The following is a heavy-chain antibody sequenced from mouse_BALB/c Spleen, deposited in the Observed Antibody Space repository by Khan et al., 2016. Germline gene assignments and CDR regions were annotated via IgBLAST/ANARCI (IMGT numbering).Heavy chain of an antibody. V-gene: IGHV7-3*02. CDR2: ISNKANDYTT. Sequence: EVELVESGGGLVQPGGSLRLSCATSGFTFTDYYMSWVRQPPGKALEWLGFISNKANDYTTEYSVTVKGRFTISSDNSTTILYLQMNALRAEDSATYYCARDNYFDYWWEGTTLTASS. CDR1: GFTFTDYY. J-gene: IGHJ2*01. CDR3: ARDNYFDY.